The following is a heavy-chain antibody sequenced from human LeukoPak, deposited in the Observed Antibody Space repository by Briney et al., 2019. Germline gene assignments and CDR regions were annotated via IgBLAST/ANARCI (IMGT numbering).Heavy chain of an antibody. CDR1: GGSISSYY. CDR3: ARGYCSGGTCYRAFFDY. J-gene: IGHJ4*02. V-gene: IGHV4-59*12. CDR2: IYYSGST. D-gene: IGHD2-15*01. Sequence: SETLSLTCTVSGGSISSYYWSWIRQPPGKGLEWIGYIYYSGSTNYNPSLKSRVTISVDTSKNQFSLKLSSVTAADTAVYYCARGYCSGGTCYRAFFDYWGQGTLVTVSS.